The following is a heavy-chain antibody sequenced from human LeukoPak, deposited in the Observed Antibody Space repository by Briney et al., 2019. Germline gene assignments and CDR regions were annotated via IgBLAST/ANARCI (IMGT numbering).Heavy chain of an antibody. CDR2: IYYSGNA. J-gene: IGHJ4*02. D-gene: IGHD6-13*01. CDR3: ARGGSSLDS. Sequence: PSETRSLTCTVSGASINGYFWNWIRQPPGKGLEWIGYIYYSGNANYNPSLYNPSLKSRLTILVDTSKNQFSLKLSSVAAVDTAVYYCARGGSSLDSWGQGTLVTVSS. CDR1: GASINGYF. V-gene: IGHV4-59*01.